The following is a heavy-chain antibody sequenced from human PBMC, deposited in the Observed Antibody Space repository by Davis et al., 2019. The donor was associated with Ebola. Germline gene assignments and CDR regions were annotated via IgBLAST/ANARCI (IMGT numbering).Heavy chain of an antibody. D-gene: IGHD6-6*01. CDR2: INHSGST. J-gene: IGHJ6*02. CDR3: ARGPIAARRDYYYYYGMDV. CDR1: GGSFSGYY. V-gene: IGHV4-34*01. Sequence: SETLSLTCAVYGGSFSGYYWRWIRQPPGKGLEWIGEINHSGSTNYNPSLKSRVTISVDTSKNQFSLKLSSVTAADTAVYYCARGPIAARRDYYYYYGMDVWGQGTTVTVSS.